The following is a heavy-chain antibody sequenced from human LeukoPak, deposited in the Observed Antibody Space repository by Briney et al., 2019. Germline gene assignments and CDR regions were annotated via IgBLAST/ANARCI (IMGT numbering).Heavy chain of an antibody. V-gene: IGHV3-23*01. J-gene: IGHJ4*02. Sequence: GGSLRLSCAASGFTFSSYAMSWVRQAPGKGLEWVSAFSGSGGDTYYADSVKGRFTISRDNSKNTLYLQMNSLRAEDTAVYYCARGIVWGSYRQFYFDYWGQGTLVTVSS. D-gene: IGHD3-16*02. CDR2: FSGSGGDT. CDR1: GFTFSSYA. CDR3: ARGIVWGSYRQFYFDY.